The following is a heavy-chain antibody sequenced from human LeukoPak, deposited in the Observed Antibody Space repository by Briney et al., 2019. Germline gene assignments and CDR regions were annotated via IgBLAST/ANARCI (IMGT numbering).Heavy chain of an antibody. CDR2: IYYSGST. V-gene: IGHV4-39*01. J-gene: IGHJ4*02. Sequence: PAETLSLTCAVSGVSISGSYYCWGWIRQPPGKGLEWIGNIYYSGSTYYNASLQSRVTISIDTSKNQFSLRLNSVTAADTAMYFCVKSGGYGLIDYWGQGTLVTLSS. D-gene: IGHD1-26*01. CDR3: VKSGGYGLIDY. CDR1: GVSISGSYYC.